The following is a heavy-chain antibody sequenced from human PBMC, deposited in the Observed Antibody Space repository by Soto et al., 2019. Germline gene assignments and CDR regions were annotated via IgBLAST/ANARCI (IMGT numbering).Heavy chain of an antibody. CDR2: IYYSGST. J-gene: IGHJ4*02. CDR3: ARERQLRSGLFDY. V-gene: IGHV4-59*01. D-gene: IGHD3-10*02. Sequence: PSETLSLTCTVSGGSISSYYWSWIRQPPGKGLEWIGYIYYSGSTNYNPSLKSRVTISVDTSKNQFSLKLSSVTAADTAVYYRARERQLRSGLFDYWGKGTLVTVSS. CDR1: GGSISSYY.